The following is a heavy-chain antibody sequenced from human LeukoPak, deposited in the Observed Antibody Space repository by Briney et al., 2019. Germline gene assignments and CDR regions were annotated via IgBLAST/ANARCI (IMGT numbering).Heavy chain of an antibody. J-gene: IGHJ4*02. Sequence: SVKLSCKASGGTFSSYAISWVRQAPGQGLEWMGGIIPIFGTANYAQKFQGRVTITTDESTNTAYMELSSLRSEDRAVYYCARDSYYDSSGYSTTSVYWGQGTLVTVSS. D-gene: IGHD3-22*01. CDR1: GGTFSSYA. CDR3: ARDSYYDSSGYSTTSVY. V-gene: IGHV1-69*05. CDR2: IIPIFGTA.